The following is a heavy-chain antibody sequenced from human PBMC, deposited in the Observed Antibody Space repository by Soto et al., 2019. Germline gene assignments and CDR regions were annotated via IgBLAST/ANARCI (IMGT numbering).Heavy chain of an antibody. V-gene: IGHV3-30-3*01. J-gene: IGHJ6*02. CDR3: AGDPTTIFGVVIHYYYYYGMDV. Sequence: PGGSLRLSCAASGFTFSSYAMHWVRQAPGKGLEWVAVISYDGSNKYYADSVKGRFTISRDNSKNTLYLQMNSLRAEDTAVYYCAGDPTTIFGVVIHYYYYYGMDVWGQGTTVTVSS. CDR1: GFTFSSYA. CDR2: ISYDGSNK. D-gene: IGHD3-3*01.